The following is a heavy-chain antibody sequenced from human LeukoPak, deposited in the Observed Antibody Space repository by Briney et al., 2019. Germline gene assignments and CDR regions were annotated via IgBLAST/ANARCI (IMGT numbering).Heavy chain of an antibody. CDR3: AREGDKFDP. V-gene: IGHV1-2*02. D-gene: IGHD2-21*01. J-gene: IGHJ5*02. CDR1: GGTFRTSG. Sequence: GASVKVSCKASGGTFRTSGVNWVRQAPGQGLEWMGWINPNSGGTNYAQKSQGRVTMTRDTSISTAYMELSRLRSDDTAVYYCAREGDKFDPWGQGTLVTVSS. CDR2: INPNSGGT.